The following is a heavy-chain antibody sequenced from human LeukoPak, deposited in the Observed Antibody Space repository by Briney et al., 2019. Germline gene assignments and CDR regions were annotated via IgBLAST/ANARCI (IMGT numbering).Heavy chain of an antibody. CDR2: ISASSGYI. Sequence: GGSLRLSCAASGFTFSNYDMSWVRQAPGKGLEWVSSISASSGYIYYADSMKGRFTISRDNAENSLHLQMNSLRAEDTALYYCARESLYSGSASSDLDYWGQGTLVTVSS. CDR1: GFTFSNYD. J-gene: IGHJ4*02. D-gene: IGHD3-10*01. V-gene: IGHV3-21*01. CDR3: ARESLYSGSASSDLDY.